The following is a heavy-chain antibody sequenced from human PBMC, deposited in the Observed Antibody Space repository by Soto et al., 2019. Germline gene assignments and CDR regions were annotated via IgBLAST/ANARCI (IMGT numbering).Heavy chain of an antibody. V-gene: IGHV3-23*01. CDR2: IGASGDIT. J-gene: IGHJ4*02. Sequence: GGSLRLCCAASGFSFTNFAMSWVRQAPGKGLEWVAGIGASGDITWYADSVKGRLSISRDNSKNTLYLQLNSLRFEDTAVYYCAKDDFTDRGDDYFDYWGPGTLVTVSS. CDR3: AKDDFTDRGDDYFDY. CDR1: GFSFTNFA. D-gene: IGHD2-21*02.